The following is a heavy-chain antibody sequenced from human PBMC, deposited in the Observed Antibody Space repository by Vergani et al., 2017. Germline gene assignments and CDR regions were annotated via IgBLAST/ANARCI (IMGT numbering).Heavy chain of an antibody. Sequence: QVQLQESGPGLVKLSETLSLTCTVSGGSISSYYWSWIRQPPGKGLEWIGYIYYSGSTNYNPSLKSRVTISVDTSKNQFSLKLSSVTAADTAVYYCARLSSGFDYWGQGTLVTVSS. CDR3: ARLSSGFDY. CDR2: IYYSGST. CDR1: GGSISSYY. D-gene: IGHD6-19*01. V-gene: IGHV4-59*08. J-gene: IGHJ4*02.